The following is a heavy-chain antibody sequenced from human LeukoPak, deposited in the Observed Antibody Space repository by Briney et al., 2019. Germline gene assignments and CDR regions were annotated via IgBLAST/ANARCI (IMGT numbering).Heavy chain of an antibody. V-gene: IGHV4-59*01. CDR3: AREASWFSSSWYFDY. CDR1: GGSISSYY. D-gene: IGHD6-13*01. Sequence: PSETLSLTCTVSGGSISSYYGSWIRQPPGKGLEWIGYIYYSGSTNYNPSLKSRFTISVDTSKNQFSLKLSSVTAADTAVYYCAREASWFSSSWYFDYWGQGTLVTVSS. CDR2: IYYSGST. J-gene: IGHJ4*02.